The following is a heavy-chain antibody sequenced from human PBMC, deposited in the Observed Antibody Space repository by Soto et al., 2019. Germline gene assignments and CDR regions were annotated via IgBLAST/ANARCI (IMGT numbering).Heavy chain of an antibody. CDR2: INHSGST. CDR3: ASGKVTGDIVVVPAGLDY. CDR1: GGSFSGYY. D-gene: IGHD2-2*01. J-gene: IGHJ4*02. V-gene: IGHV4-34*01. Sequence: QVQLQQWGAGLLKPSETLSLTCAVYGGSFSGYYWSWIRQPPGKGLEWIGEINHSGSTNYNPSLKIRVTLSVDTSMNQFSRWLSSVTAVDTGVYCCASGKVTGDIVVVPAGLDYWGQGTLVTVSS.